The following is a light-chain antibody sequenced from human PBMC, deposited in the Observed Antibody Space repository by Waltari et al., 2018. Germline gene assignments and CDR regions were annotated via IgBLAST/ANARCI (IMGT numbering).Light chain of an antibody. CDR2: GAS. CDR1: QSVGRT. CDR3: QHYLRLPVA. V-gene: IGKV3-20*01. Sequence: IVLTQSPGTLSLSPGERAIVSCRASQSVGRTLAWYQQKPGQAPRLLIYGASNRATGIPDRFIGSGSGTEFSLTSSGLEPEDAAGYYCQHYLRLPVAFGQGTKVEIK. J-gene: IGKJ1*01.